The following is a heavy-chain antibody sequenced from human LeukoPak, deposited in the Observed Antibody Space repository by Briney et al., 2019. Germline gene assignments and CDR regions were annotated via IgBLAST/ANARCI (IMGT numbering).Heavy chain of an antibody. D-gene: IGHD3-22*01. CDR2: INHSGST. CDR3: ARRWRYHYDSSGPKGWFDP. CDR1: GGSFSGYY. V-gene: IGHV4-34*01. J-gene: IGHJ5*02. Sequence: SETLSLTCAVYGGSFSGYYWSWIRQPPGKGLEWIGEINHSGSTNYNPSLKSRITISVDTSKNQFSLKLSSVTAADTAVYYCARRWRYHYDSSGPKGWFDPWGQGTLVTVSS.